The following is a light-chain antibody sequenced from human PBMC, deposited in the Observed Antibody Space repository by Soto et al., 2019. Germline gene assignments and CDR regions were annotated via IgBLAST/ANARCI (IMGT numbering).Light chain of an antibody. CDR3: SSYTNINTRACV. CDR1: SNDVGGSNY. CDR2: EVT. Sequence: QSVLTQPASVSGSPGQSITISCTGTSNDVGGSNYVSWYQQHPGKAPKLIIYEVTDRPSGVSNRFSGSKSGNTASLTISGLQAEDEAEYYCSSYTNINTRACVFGTGTKLTVL. J-gene: IGLJ1*01. V-gene: IGLV2-14*01.